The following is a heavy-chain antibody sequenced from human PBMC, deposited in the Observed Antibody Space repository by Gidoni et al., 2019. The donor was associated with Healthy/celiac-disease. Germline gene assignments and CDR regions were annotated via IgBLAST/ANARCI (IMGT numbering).Heavy chain of an antibody. V-gene: IGHV3-30*18. CDR1: GFPSSSYG. CDR3: AKDSSGYFPSPYFDY. Sequence: QVQLVESGGGVVQPVRSLSLSCAASGFPSSSYGMHWVRQAPGKGLEWVAVISYDGSNKYYADSVKGRFTISRDNSKNTLYLQMNSLRAEDTAVYYCAKDSSGYFPSPYFDYWGQGTLVTVSS. J-gene: IGHJ4*02. CDR2: ISYDGSNK. D-gene: IGHD3-22*01.